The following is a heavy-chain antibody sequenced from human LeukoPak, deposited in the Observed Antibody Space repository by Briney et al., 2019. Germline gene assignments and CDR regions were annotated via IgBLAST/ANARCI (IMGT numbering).Heavy chain of an antibody. D-gene: IGHD1-26*01. V-gene: IGHV4-61*01. Sequence: SETLSLTCSVSGGSVSSDSYFWNWVRQPPGKGLEWIGYMYSGGTTNYNPSLKSRVTISLDTSKNQFSLRLRSGIAADTAVYYCARHGGGWDPILFDSWGQGSLVTVSS. CDR1: GGSVSSDSYF. CDR3: ARHGGGWDPILFDS. CDR2: MYSGGTT. J-gene: IGHJ4*02.